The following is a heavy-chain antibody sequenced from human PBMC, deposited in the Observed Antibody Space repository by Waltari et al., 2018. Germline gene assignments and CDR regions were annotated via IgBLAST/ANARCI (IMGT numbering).Heavy chain of an antibody. D-gene: IGHD2-2*01. CDR2: IIPIFGTA. CDR3: ARAKPGYCSSTSCWYYYGMDV. J-gene: IGHJ6*02. CDR1: GGTFSSYA. Sequence: QVQLVQSGAEVKKPGSSVKVSCKASGGTFSSYAISWVRQAPGQGLEWMGGIIPIFGTANYAQKFQGRVTITADESTSTAYMELSSLRSEDTAVYYCARAKPGYCSSTSCWYYYGMDVWGQGTTVTVSS. V-gene: IGHV1-69*01.